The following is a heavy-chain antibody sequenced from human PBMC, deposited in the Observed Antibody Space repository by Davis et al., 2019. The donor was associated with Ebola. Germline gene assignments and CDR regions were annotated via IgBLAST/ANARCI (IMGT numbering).Heavy chain of an antibody. CDR3: SERGSSV. Sequence: PSETLSLTCTVSGVSISRHYWSWIRQPPGKRLEWFGSIYYTGNAYYHSSLARPATISVDTSKNQFSLKLTSVTAADTAMYYCSERGSSVWGQGTLVTVSS. CDR1: GVSISRHY. V-gene: IGHV4-59*03. J-gene: IGHJ4*02. D-gene: IGHD3-10*01. CDR2: IYYTGNA.